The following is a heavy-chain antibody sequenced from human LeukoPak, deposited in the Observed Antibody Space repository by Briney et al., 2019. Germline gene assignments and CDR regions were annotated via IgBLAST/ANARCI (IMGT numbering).Heavy chain of an antibody. V-gene: IGHV3-73*01. Sequence: GGSLRLSYAASGFTFSGSAMHWVRQASGKGLEWVGRIRSKANSYATAYAASVKGRFTISRDDSKNTAYLQMNSLKTEDTAVYYCTTSVSRFLEWLSENDAFDIWGQGTMVTVSS. CDR3: TTSVSRFLEWLSENDAFDI. CDR2: IRSKANSYAT. D-gene: IGHD3-3*01. CDR1: GFTFSGSA. J-gene: IGHJ3*02.